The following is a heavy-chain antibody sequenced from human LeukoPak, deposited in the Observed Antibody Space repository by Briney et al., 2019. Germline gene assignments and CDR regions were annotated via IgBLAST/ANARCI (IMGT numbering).Heavy chain of an antibody. D-gene: IGHD2-15*01. CDR3: ARTDMVVAATASFDY. J-gene: IGHJ4*02. Sequence: SETLSLTCTVSGGSISSSSYYWGWIRQPPGKGLEWIGSIYYSGSTYYNPSLKSRVTISVDTSKNQFSLKLSSVTAADTAVYYCARTDMVVAATASFDYWGQGTLVTVSS. V-gene: IGHV4-39*01. CDR2: IYYSGST. CDR1: GGSISSSSYY.